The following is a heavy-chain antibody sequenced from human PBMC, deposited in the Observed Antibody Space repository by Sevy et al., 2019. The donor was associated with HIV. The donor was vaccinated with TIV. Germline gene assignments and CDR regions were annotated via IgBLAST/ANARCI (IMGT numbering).Heavy chain of an antibody. CDR1: GFTFSSYG. V-gene: IGHV3-30*18. J-gene: IGHJ3*02. CDR3: AKDLTMLVVADAFDI. D-gene: IGHD3-22*01. CDR2: ISYDGSNK. Sequence: GESLKISCAASGFTFSSYGMHWVRQPPGKGLEWVSVISYDGSNKYYADSVKGRFTISRDNSKNTLYLQMNSLRAEDTAVYYCAKDLTMLVVADAFDIWGQGTMVTVSS.